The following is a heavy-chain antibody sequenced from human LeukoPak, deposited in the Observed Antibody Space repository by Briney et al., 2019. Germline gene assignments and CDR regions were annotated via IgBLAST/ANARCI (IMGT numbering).Heavy chain of an antibody. CDR2: INHSGST. Sequence: SGTLSLTCAVYGGSFSGYYWSWIRQPPGKGLEWIGEINHSGSTNYNPSLKSPVTILINTSKNQFYLKLSSVTAADTAVYYCARRRSVATITFDYWGQGTLVTVSS. CDR3: ARRRSVATITFDY. CDR1: GGSFSGYY. D-gene: IGHD5-12*01. J-gene: IGHJ4*02. V-gene: IGHV4-34*01.